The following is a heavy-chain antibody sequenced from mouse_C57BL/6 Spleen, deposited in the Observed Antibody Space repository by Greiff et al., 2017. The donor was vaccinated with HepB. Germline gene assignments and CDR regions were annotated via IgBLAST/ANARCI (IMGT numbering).Heavy chain of an antibody. CDR2: ISSGSSTI. CDR3: ARTEFTTVVAD. CDR1: GFTFSDYG. V-gene: IGHV5-17*01. D-gene: IGHD1-1*01. Sequence: EVQRVESGGGLVKPGGSLKLSCAASGFTFSDYGMHWVRQAPEKGLEWVAYISSGSSTIYYADTVKGRFTIARDNAKNTLFLQLTSLRSEDTAMYYCARTEFTTVVADWGQGTLVTVSA. J-gene: IGHJ3*01.